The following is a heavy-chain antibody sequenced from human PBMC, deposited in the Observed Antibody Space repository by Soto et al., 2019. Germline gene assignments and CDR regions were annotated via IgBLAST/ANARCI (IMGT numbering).Heavy chain of an antibody. V-gene: IGHV4-4*07. CDR3: ARDGSDSYGLDV. CDR1: GGSISSYY. CDR2: IYNGGNT. D-gene: IGHD3-10*01. J-gene: IGHJ6*02. Sequence: PSETLSLTCTVSGGSISSYYWSWIRQSAGKGLEWIGRIYNGGNTRYNPSLKSRVTMSADTSKNQFSLRLNSVTAADTAVYYCARDGSDSYGLDVWGQGTTVTVSS.